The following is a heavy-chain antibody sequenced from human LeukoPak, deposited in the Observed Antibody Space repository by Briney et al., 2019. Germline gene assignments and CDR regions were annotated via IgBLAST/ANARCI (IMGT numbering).Heavy chain of an antibody. CDR1: GNTIAIYY. Sequence: ASVKVPSTATGNTIAIYYIHYMCQAPGHRLEWIGIINPSGGSTRYTQKLERRLTMTRDTSTSTVYMEPSSLRTEDTAVYYCARAKGLFDNWGQGTLVTVSS. CDR3: ARAKGLFDN. CDR2: INPSGGST. J-gene: IGHJ4*02. V-gene: IGHV1-46*01.